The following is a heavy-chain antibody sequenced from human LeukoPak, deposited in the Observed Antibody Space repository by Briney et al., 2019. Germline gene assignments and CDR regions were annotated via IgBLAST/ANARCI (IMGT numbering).Heavy chain of an antibody. CDR1: GGSFSGYY. CDR3: ARGGGSYDFWSGYKY. D-gene: IGHD3-3*01. V-gene: IGHV4-34*01. CDR2: INHSGST. J-gene: IGHJ4*02. Sequence: SETLSLTCAVYGGSFSGYYWSWIRQPPGKGLEWIGEINHSGSTNYNPSLKSRVTISVDTSKNQFSLKLSSVTAADTAVYYCARGGGSYDFWSGYKYWGQGTLVTVSS.